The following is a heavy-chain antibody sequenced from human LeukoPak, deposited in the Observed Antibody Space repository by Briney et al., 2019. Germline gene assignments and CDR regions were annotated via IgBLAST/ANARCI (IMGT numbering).Heavy chain of an antibody. CDR2: IIPIFGTA. CDR1: GGTFSSYA. Sequence: ASVKVSCKASGGTFSSYATSWVRQAPGQGLEWMGTIIPIFGTANYAQKFQGRVTITTDESTSTAYMELSSLRSEDTAVYYCARGWDWFDPWGQGTLVTVSS. CDR3: ARGWDWFDP. V-gene: IGHV1-69*05. J-gene: IGHJ5*02. D-gene: IGHD5-24*01.